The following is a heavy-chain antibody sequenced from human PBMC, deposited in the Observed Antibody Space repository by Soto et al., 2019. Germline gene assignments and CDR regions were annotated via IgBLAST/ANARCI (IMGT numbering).Heavy chain of an antibody. CDR1: GASISSESYH. J-gene: IGHJ4*02. Sequence: QLQVQESGPGQVKPSETLSLTCSVSGASISSESYHWGWIRQPPGKGLEWIGSIYHTGSTYYNPSLKSRATIALETSNNPLSLDLSSVTAADTAVYYCARHTAHYDILTGSNDYWGQGTLVTVSS. CDR2: IYHTGST. D-gene: IGHD3-9*01. CDR3: ARHTAHYDILTGSNDY. V-gene: IGHV4-39*01.